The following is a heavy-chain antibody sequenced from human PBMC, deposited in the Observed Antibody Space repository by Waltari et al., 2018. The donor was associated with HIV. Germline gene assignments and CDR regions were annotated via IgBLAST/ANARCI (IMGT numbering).Heavy chain of an antibody. CDR3: ARVNQGAGNSEPLDY. CDR2: ISQSGDSLRS. V-gene: IGHV4-34*08. Sequence: QVRLDQWGAGLLKPSETLVLTCAVYGETFSGFYWSWIRQSPGTGLEWLGEISQSGDSLRSNYKPSLKSRLTMSVDTSKNQVSLKLSSVTAADTAIYYCARVNQGAGNSEPLDYWAREPWSPSPQ. J-gene: IGHJ4*02. D-gene: IGHD1-1*01. CDR1: GETFSGFY.